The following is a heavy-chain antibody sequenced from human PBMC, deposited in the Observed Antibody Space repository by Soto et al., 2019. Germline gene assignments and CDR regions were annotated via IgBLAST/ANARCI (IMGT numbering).Heavy chain of an antibody. CDR2: IYYTGST. CDR3: ARCYYDKTPPSVVYLHR. J-gene: IGHJ5*02. CDR1: GGSINSGGYY. Sequence: KTSETLSLTCTVSGGSINSGGYYWSWIRQHPGKGLEWIGFIYYTGSTFCNPSLKSRLSISVDTSKNQFSLKLSSVTAADTAVYYCARCYYDKTPPSVVYLHRWGQGTLVTVSS. D-gene: IGHD3-22*01. V-gene: IGHV4-31*03.